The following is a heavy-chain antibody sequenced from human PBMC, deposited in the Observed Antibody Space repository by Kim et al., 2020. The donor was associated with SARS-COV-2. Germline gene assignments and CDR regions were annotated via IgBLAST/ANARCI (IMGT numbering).Heavy chain of an antibody. Sequence: SQTLSLTCAISGDSVSSNSAAWNWIRQSPSRGLEWLGRTYYRSKWYNDYAVSVKSRITINPDTSKNQFSLQLNSVTPEDTAVYYCARGFRWLGADYRNPVGATTWGQGTLVTVSS. CDR3: ARGFRWLGADYRNPVGATT. J-gene: IGHJ5*02. D-gene: IGHD1-26*01. CDR1: GDSVSSNSAA. CDR2: TYYRSKWYN. V-gene: IGHV6-1*01.